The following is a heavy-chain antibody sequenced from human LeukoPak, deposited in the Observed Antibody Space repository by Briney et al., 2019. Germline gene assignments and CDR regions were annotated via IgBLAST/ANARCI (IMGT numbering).Heavy chain of an antibody. D-gene: IGHD3-22*01. V-gene: IGHV4-59*01. CDR3: ARGPMIVVVIPDLYFDY. Sequence: PSETLSLTCAVYGGSFSGYYWSWIRQPPGKGLEWIGYIYYSGSTNYNPSLKSRVTISVDTSKNQFSLKLSSVTAADTAVYYCARGPMIVVVIPDLYFDYWGQGTLVTVSS. J-gene: IGHJ4*02. CDR1: GGSFSGYY. CDR2: IYYSGST.